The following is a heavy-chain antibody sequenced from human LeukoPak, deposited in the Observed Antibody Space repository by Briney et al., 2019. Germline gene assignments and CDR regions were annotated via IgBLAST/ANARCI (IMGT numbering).Heavy chain of an antibody. J-gene: IGHJ5*02. CDR2: MYYSGNT. Sequence: SETLSLTCSVSGGSISSYFWSWIRQSPGKGLEWIGYMYYSGNTTYNPSLKSRVTLSVDTSKNHFSLNLRSVTAADTAVYYCARHSSTVRGWFGPWGQGTLVTVFS. D-gene: IGHD6-13*01. V-gene: IGHV4-59*08. CDR3: ARHSSTVRGWFGP. CDR1: GGSISSYF.